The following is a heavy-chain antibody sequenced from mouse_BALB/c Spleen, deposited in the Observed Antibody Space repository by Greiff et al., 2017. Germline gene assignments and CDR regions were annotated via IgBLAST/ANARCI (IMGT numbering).Heavy chain of an antibody. CDR2: INPSTGYT. J-gene: IGHJ3*01. CDR1: GYTFTSYW. D-gene: IGHD2-1*01. Sequence: QVQLKESGAELAKPGASVKMSCKASGYTFTSYWMHWVKQRPGQGLEWIGYINPSTGYTEYNQKFKDKATLTADKSSSTAYMQLSSLTSEDSAVYYCARFYGNYGFAWFAYWGQGTLVTVSA. V-gene: IGHV1-7*01. CDR3: ARFYGNYGFAWFAY.